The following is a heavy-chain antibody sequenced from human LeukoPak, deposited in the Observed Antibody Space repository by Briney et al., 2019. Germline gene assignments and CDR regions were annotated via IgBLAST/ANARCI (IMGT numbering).Heavy chain of an antibody. D-gene: IGHD3-10*01. CDR1: GGSISSYY. V-gene: IGHV4-59*12. CDR3: ARGNYGSGSYYVVDFDY. CDR2: IYDSGST. J-gene: IGHJ4*02. Sequence: SETLSLTCTVSGGSISSYYWSWIRQPPGKGLEWIGYIYDSGSTNYNPSLKSRVTISVDTSKNQFSLKLNSVTAADTAVYYCARGNYGSGSYYVVDFDYWGRGTLVTVSS.